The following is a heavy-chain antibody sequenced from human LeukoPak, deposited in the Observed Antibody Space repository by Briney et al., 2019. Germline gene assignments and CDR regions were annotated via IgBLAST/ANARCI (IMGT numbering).Heavy chain of an antibody. V-gene: IGHV1-8*01. Sequence: ASVKVSCKASGYTFTSYDINWVRQATGQGLEWMGWTNPNSGNTGYAQKFQGRVTMTRNTSINTAYMELSSLRSEDTAVYCCARGSWRDCSGESCSYYFDFWGQGTLVTVSS. CDR3: ARGSWRDCSGESCSYYFDF. D-gene: IGHD2-15*01. J-gene: IGHJ4*02. CDR2: TNPNSGNT. CDR1: GYTFTSYD.